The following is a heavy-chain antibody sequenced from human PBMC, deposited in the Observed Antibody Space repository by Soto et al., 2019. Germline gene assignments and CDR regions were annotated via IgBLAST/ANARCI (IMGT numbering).Heavy chain of an antibody. Sequence: GGSLRLSCAASGFTFSSYAMSWVRQAPGKGLEWVSAISGSGGSTYYADSVKGRFTISRDNSKNTLYLQMNSLRAEDTAVYYCARYCSGGSCQEKGDAFDIWGQGTMVTVSS. CDR1: GFTFSSYA. D-gene: IGHD2-15*01. J-gene: IGHJ3*02. CDR3: ARYCSGGSCQEKGDAFDI. V-gene: IGHV3-23*01. CDR2: ISGSGGST.